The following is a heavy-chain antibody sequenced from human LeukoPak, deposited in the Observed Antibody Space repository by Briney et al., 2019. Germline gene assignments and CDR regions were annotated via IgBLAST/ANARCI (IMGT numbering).Heavy chain of an antibody. Sequence: GGSLRLSCAASGFTFSSYVMHWVRQAPGKGLEWVSAISGSGCTAYYADSVKGRFTISRDNSKNTLYLQMSSLRAEDTAVYYCAKVGDYYGSGKYSNFDYWGQGTLVTVSS. D-gene: IGHD3-10*01. CDR1: GFTFSSYV. CDR3: AKVGDYYGSGKYSNFDY. V-gene: IGHV3-23*01. CDR2: ISGSGCTA. J-gene: IGHJ4*02.